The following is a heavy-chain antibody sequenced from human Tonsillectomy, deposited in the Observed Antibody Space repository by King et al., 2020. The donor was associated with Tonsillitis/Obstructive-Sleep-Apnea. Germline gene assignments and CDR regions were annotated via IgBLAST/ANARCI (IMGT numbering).Heavy chain of an antibody. Sequence: VQLQESGPGLVKPPETLSLTCTISGGSITTYYWSWIRQPPGKGLEWIGYIHYSGITNYNPSFKSRVAISVDTPKNQFSLKLSSVTAAEPALYFCARGHTAFFDSWGPGILVTVSS. V-gene: IGHV4-59*01. CDR3: ARGHTAFFDS. D-gene: IGHD2-21*02. CDR2: IHYSGIT. J-gene: IGHJ4*02. CDR1: GGSITTYY.